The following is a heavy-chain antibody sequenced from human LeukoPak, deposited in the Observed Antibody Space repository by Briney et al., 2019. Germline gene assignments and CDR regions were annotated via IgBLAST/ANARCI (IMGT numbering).Heavy chain of an antibody. CDR3: ARHRSGSFDS. V-gene: IGHV4-59*08. CDR1: GGSTSEYY. CDR2: SYNSGST. D-gene: IGHD3-3*01. Sequence: PSETLSLTCTVSGGSTSEYYWSWIRQPPGKGLEWIGSSYNSGSTNYNPSLKSRVTISVDTSKNQLSLRLSSVTAADTAVYYCARHRSGSFDSWGQGTLVTVSS. J-gene: IGHJ4*02.